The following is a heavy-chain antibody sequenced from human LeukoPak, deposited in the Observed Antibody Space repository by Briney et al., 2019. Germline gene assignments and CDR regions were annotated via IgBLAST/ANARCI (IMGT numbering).Heavy chain of an antibody. J-gene: IGHJ6*03. D-gene: IGHD3-10*01. CDR1: GFSFRTYG. V-gene: IGHV3-30*18. Sequence: GGSLRLSCAASGFSFRTYGMHWVRQAPGKGLEWVAVISYDGSNKYYADSVKGRFTISTDNSKNTLYLQMNSLRAEDTAVYYCAKDQDPTMVRGVITYMDVWGKGTTVTVSS. CDR3: AKDQDPTMVRGVITYMDV. CDR2: ISYDGSNK.